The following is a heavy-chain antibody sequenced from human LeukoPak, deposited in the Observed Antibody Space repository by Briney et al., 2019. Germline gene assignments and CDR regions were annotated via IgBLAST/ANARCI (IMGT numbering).Heavy chain of an antibody. Sequence: GSLRLSCAASGFIFTGYFMSWVRQAPGKGLEWVASIKHDGSEKYYVDSVRGRFTISRDNTKNLLYLQMSSLRAEDTAVYYCATEREWRTSVYYLYYFEYWGQGTLVTFSS. V-gene: IGHV3-7*01. D-gene: IGHD3-3*01. CDR3: ATEREWRTSVYYLYYFEY. J-gene: IGHJ4*02. CDR2: IKHDGSEK. CDR1: GFIFTGYF.